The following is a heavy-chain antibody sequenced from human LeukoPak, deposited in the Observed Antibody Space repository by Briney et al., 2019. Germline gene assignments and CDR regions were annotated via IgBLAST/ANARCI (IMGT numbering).Heavy chain of an antibody. CDR2: ISYDGSNK. V-gene: IGHV3-30*04. D-gene: IGHD6-19*01. J-gene: IGHJ4*02. Sequence: SGRSLRLSCAASGFTFSSYAIHWVRQAPGKGLEWVAAISYDGSNKNYADSVKGRFTISRDNSKNTLYLQMNSLSAEDTAVYYCARGIRIAVAGNIDYWGQGTLVTVSS. CDR3: ARGIRIAVAGNIDY. CDR1: GFTFSSYA.